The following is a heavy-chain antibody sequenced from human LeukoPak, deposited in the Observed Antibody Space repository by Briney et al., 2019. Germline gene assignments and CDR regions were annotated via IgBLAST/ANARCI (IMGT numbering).Heavy chain of an antibody. CDR3: ARVGQKLSGNWFDP. CDR2: ISGSGGST. Sequence: GGTLRLSCAASGFTFSSYGMSWVRQAPGKGLEWVSAISGSGGSTYYADSVKGRFTISRDNSKNSLYLQMNSLRAEDTAVYYCARVGQKLSGNWFDPWGQGTLVTVSS. V-gene: IGHV3-23*01. CDR1: GFTFSSYG. D-gene: IGHD4-11*01. J-gene: IGHJ5*02.